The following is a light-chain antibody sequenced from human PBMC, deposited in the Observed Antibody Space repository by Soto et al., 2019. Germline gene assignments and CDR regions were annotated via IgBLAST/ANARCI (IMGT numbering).Light chain of an antibody. V-gene: IGLV2-8*01. Sequence: QSVLTQPPSASGSPGQSVTISCTGTSSDVGAYNYVSWYQQHPGKAPKLMIHEVSKRPSGVPDRFSASKSGNTASLTVSGLQAEDEADYYCSSHGGSNNLYVFGTGTKVTVL. CDR1: SSDVGAYNY. CDR3: SSHGGSNNLYV. CDR2: EVS. J-gene: IGLJ1*01.